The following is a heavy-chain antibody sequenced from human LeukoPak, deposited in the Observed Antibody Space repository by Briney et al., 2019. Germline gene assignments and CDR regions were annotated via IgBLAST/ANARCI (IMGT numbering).Heavy chain of an antibody. Sequence: SETLSLTCAVYGGSFSGYYWSWIRQPPGKGLEWIGYISYSGNTNYNPSLKSRVTISVDTSKNQFSLKLSSVTAADTAVYYCATVRARWGFDGYGIWGQGTMVTVSS. CDR2: ISYSGNT. V-gene: IGHV4-59*01. D-gene: IGHD4-23*01. CDR1: GGSFSGYY. CDR3: ATVRARWGFDGYGI. J-gene: IGHJ3*02.